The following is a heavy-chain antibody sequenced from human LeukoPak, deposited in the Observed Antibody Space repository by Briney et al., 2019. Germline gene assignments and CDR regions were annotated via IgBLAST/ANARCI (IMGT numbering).Heavy chain of an antibody. CDR1: GGSLSSYY. J-gene: IGHJ4*02. Sequence: SETLSLTCTVSGGSLSSYYWSWIRQPPGKGLEWIGYIYYSGSTNYNPSLKSRVTISVDTSKNQFSLKLSSVTAADTAVYYCARGGVVPGLDYWGQGTLVTVSS. V-gene: IGHV4-59*01. D-gene: IGHD2-2*01. CDR2: IYYSGST. CDR3: ARGGVVPGLDY.